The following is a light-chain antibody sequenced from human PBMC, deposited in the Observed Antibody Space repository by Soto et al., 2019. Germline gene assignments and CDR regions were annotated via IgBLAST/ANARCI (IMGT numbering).Light chain of an antibody. Sequence: QSVLTQPPSASGTPGQRVIISCSGSNSNIGTYTVNWYQQLPGTAPKLLIYPDYQRPSGVPDRFSGSKSGISASLAISGLQSEDEAEYSCASWDDSLCGGVLSEGTKLTVL. J-gene: IGLJ3*02. CDR3: ASWDDSLCGGV. CDR1: NSNIGTYT. V-gene: IGLV1-44*01. CDR2: PDY.